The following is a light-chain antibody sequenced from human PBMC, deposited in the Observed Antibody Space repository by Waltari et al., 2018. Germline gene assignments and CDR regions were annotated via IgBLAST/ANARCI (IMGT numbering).Light chain of an antibody. V-gene: IGKV1-33*01. CDR3: QQYNNWPQT. CDR1: QDISNY. CDR2: DAS. J-gene: IGKJ1*01. Sequence: DIQMTQSPSSLSASVGDRVTITCQASQDISNYLNWYQQKPGKAPKLLIYDASNLETGVPSRFSGSGSGTDFTFTISSLQPEDIAVYHCQQYNNWPQTFGQGTKVEIK.